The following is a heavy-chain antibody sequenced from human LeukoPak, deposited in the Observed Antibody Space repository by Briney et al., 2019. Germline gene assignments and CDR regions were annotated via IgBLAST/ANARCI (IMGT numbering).Heavy chain of an antibody. Sequence: ASVNVSCKASGYTFTGYYMHWVRQAPGQGLAWMGWINPNSGVTKYAQTFKGRVTMTRDTSISTAYMELSSLKSDGMGVYYSARDGDAYGYYYYGLDVWGQGTTVTVSS. CDR3: ARDGDAYGYYYYGLDV. D-gene: IGHD3-10*01. J-gene: IGHJ6*02. CDR2: INPNSGVT. V-gene: IGHV1-2*02. CDR1: GYTFTGYY.